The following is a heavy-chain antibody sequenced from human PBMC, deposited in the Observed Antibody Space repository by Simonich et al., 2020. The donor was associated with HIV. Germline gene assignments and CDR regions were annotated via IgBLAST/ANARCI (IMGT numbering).Heavy chain of an antibody. V-gene: IGHV4-34*01. D-gene: IGHD3-3*01. CDR2: INHSGNT. CDR3: ARRDRELILYFDY. CDR1: GGSLSVYY. J-gene: IGHJ4*02. Sequence: QVQLQQWGAGLLKPSETLSLTGAVYGGSLSVYYWSWNRQPPGKGLEWIGEINHSGNTIYKSSLNSRATISVDKSKNQFSLKLSSVTAADTAIYYCARRDRELILYFDYWGQGNLVTVSS.